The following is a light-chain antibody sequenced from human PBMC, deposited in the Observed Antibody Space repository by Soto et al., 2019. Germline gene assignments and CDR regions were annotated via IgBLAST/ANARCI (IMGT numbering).Light chain of an antibody. CDR2: GAS. Sequence: EIVLTQSPGTLSLSPGERATLSCRASQSVSSSYLAWYQQKPGQAPRLLIYGASSRATGIPDRFSGSGSGTDFTLIISRLEPEDFAVYYCQQYGRPPRTFGQRPKVDIK. CDR1: QSVSSSY. V-gene: IGKV3-20*01. CDR3: QQYGRPPRT. J-gene: IGKJ1*01.